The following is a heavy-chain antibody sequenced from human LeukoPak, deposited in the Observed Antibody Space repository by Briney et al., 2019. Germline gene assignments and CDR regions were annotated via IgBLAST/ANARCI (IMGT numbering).Heavy chain of an antibody. J-gene: IGHJ6*02. D-gene: IGHD3-22*01. CDR3: ARVSPYYYDSSRELGMDV. V-gene: IGHV4-34*01. Sequence: PSETLSLTCAVYGGSFNDYYWNWIRQPPGKGLEWIGEINHSGSTNYNPSLKSRVTISVDTSKNQFSLKLSSVTAADTAVYYCARVSPYYYDSSRELGMDVWGQGTTVTVSS. CDR2: INHSGST. CDR1: GGSFNDYY.